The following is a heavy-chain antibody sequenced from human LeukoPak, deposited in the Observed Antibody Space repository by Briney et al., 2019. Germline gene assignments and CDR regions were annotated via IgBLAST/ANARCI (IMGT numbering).Heavy chain of an antibody. CDR1: GGSISSYF. Sequence: SETLSLTCTVSGGSISSYFWSWIRQPAGKGLEWIGRIYTSGSPNYNPSLKSRVTVSVDTSKNQFSLKLSSVTAADTAMYYCSRELYGDYVFDYWGQGTLVTVSS. V-gene: IGHV4-4*07. D-gene: IGHD4-17*01. CDR3: SRELYGDYVFDY. CDR2: IYTSGSP. J-gene: IGHJ4*02.